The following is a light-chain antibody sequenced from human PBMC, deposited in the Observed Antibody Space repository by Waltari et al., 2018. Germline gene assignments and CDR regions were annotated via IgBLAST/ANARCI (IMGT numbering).Light chain of an antibody. J-gene: IGLJ2*01. V-gene: IGLV1-44*01. CDR2: SNS. CDR3: ATWDDSLNGVV. Sequence: QSVLTQPPSTSATPGQSVTISCSGRNSNIGSNTVNWYQHLPGAAPKLLLYSNSQRASGVPARFSGSRSGTSASLAISGLQSDDEATYYCATWDDSLNGVVFGGGTKLTVL. CDR1: NSNIGSNT.